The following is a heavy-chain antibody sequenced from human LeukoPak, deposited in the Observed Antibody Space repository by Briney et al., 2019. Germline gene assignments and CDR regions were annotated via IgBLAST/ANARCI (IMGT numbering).Heavy chain of an antibody. CDR1: GFAFSSYG. D-gene: IGHD1-26*01. V-gene: IGHV3-30*03. J-gene: IGHJ4*02. Sequence: GGSLRLSCAASGFAFSSYGIHWVRQAPGMGLEWVADSSFDGDTLYNTDSVKGRFTISRDNSKNTLYLQMNSLRDEDTATYYCATRNSGRYWNFFEYWGQGALVTVSS. CDR2: SSFDGDTL. CDR3: ATRNSGRYWNFFEY.